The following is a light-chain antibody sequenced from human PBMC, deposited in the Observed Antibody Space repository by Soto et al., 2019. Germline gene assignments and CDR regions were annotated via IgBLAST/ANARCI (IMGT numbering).Light chain of an antibody. CDR2: GAS. V-gene: IGKV3-20*01. J-gene: IGKJ1*01. CDR1: QMFNCGF. Sequence: EIGLTQSQGTLSVSPGERATLSCRASQMFNCGFLAWYQQKPGQAPRLLIYGASDRATRIPDKFSGSGSGTDFTLTISRLEREDFAVYYCQQYGSSRTFGQGTKVEIK. CDR3: QQYGSSRT.